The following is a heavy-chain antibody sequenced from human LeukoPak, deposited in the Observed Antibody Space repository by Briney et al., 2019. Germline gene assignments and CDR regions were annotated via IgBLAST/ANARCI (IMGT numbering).Heavy chain of an antibody. CDR1: GFTFSSYG. J-gene: IGHJ6*02. CDR2: IWYDGSNK. Sequence: GGSLRLSCAASGFTFSSYGMHWVRQAPGKGLEWVAVIWYDGSNKYYADSVKGRFTISRDNSKNTLYLQMNSLTAEDTAVYYCARERAGPYYYGMDVWGQGTTVTVSS. CDR3: ARERAGPYYYGMDV. V-gene: IGHV3-33*01.